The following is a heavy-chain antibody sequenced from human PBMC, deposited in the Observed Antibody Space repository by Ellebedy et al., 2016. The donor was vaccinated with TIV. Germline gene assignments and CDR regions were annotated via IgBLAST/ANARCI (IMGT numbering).Heavy chain of an antibody. D-gene: IGHD2-21*02. CDR1: GFIFSTYG. J-gene: IGHJ4*02. CDR2: IWYDGGNK. V-gene: IGHV3-33*01. CDR3: ARDRHVDRGDCLDF. Sequence: GESLKISCEASGFIFSTYGMHWVRQAPGKGLEWVAFIWYDGGNKYYAESVKGRFTISRDNSKNTLYLQMNNLGAEDTAVFYFARDRHVDRGDCLDFWGQGTLVTVSS.